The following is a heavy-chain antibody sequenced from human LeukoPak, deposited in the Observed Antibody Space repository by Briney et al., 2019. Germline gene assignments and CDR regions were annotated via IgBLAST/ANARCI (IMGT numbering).Heavy chain of an antibody. CDR1: GYTFTGYY. V-gene: IGHV1-8*02. D-gene: IGHD3-22*01. CDR2: MNPNSGNT. J-gene: IGHJ3*02. CDR3: ARESSWFDAFDI. Sequence: ASVKVSCKASGYTFTGYYMHWVRQATGQGLEWMGWMNPNSGNTGYAQKFQGRVTMTRNTSISTAYMELSSLRSEDTAVYYCARESSWFDAFDIWGQGTMVTVSS.